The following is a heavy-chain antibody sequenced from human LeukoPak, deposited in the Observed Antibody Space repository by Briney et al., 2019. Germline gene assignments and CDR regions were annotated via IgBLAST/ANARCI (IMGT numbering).Heavy chain of an antibody. CDR1: GFTFSSYG. CDR2: ISYDGSNK. Sequence: GGSLRLACAASGFTFSSYGMHWVRQAPGKGLEWVAVISYDGSNKYYADSVKGRFTISRDNSKNTLYLQMNSLRAEDTAVYYCAKDRIAVAGTGAFDIWGQGTMVTVSS. D-gene: IGHD6-19*01. V-gene: IGHV3-30*18. CDR3: AKDRIAVAGTGAFDI. J-gene: IGHJ3*02.